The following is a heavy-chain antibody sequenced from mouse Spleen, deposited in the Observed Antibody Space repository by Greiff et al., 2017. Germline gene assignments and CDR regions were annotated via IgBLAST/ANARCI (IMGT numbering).Heavy chain of an antibody. Sequence: EVQLQQSGPELVKPGASVKISCKASGYSFTDYNMNWVKQSHGKSLEWIGVINPNYGTTSYNQKFKGKATLTVDQSSSTAYMQLNSLTSEDSAVYYCARALRLRYYYAMDYWGQGTSVTVSS. CDR1: GYSFTDYN. D-gene: IGHD1-2*01. CDR3: ARALRLRYYYAMDY. J-gene: IGHJ4*01. V-gene: IGHV1-39*01. CDR2: INPNYGTT.